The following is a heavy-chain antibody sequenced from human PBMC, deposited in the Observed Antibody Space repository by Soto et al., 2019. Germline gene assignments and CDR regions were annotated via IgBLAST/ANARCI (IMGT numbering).Heavy chain of an antibody. CDR3: ARGGTSSWSWFDP. D-gene: IGHD6-13*01. V-gene: IGHV4-59*01. CDR1: GDSISNYY. CDR2: ISYSWST. J-gene: IGHJ5*02. Sequence: QVQLQESGPGLVKPSETLSLTCTVSGDSISNYYWTWIRQSPGKGLEWIGYISYSWSTNYNPSLSSRVTISLDTPKHQFSLKLSSVTAADTAVYYCARGGTSSWSWFDPWGQGTLVTVCS.